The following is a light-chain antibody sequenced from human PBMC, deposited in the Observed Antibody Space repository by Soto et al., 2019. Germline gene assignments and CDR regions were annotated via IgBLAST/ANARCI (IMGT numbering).Light chain of an antibody. V-gene: IGKV1-39*01. CDR2: AAS. J-gene: IGKJ1*01. CDR1: QNIARY. Sequence: DVQMTQSPSSLSASVGDRVSIICRASQNIARYLNWYQQKPGKAPRLLIYAASILHGGVPSRFSGSGSGTDFTLTLSSLQPEDFATYYCQQSYSTPWTFGQGTRWIS. CDR3: QQSYSTPWT.